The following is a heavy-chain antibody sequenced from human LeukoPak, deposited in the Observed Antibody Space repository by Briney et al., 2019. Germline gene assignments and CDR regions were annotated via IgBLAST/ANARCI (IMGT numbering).Heavy chain of an antibody. CDR1: GASISSGSYY. J-gene: IGHJ4*02. V-gene: IGHV4-61*02. Sequence: SETLSLTCTVSGASISSGSYYWSWLRQPAGTGLEWLGRIYTSGSTNYNPSLKSRVTISVDTSKNQFSLRLSSVTAADTAVYYCARASRQGYYDSSGRFDYWGQGTLVTVSS. CDR2: IYTSGST. D-gene: IGHD3-22*01. CDR3: ARASRQGYYDSSGRFDY.